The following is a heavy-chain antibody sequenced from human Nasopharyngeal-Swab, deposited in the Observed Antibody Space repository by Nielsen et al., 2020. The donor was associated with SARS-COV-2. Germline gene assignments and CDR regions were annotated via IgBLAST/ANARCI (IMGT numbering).Heavy chain of an antibody. V-gene: IGHV4-39*01. CDR2: IYYSATT. D-gene: IGHD2-8*01. Sequence: WIRQPPGKGLEWIGSIYYSATTYYNPSLKSRATLSVDRSKNQFSLKSSSVTAADTAVYYCARTARSTYCTTAACPPKVQWFDPWGQGNLVTVSS. J-gene: IGHJ5*02. CDR3: ARTARSTYCTTAACPPKVQWFDP.